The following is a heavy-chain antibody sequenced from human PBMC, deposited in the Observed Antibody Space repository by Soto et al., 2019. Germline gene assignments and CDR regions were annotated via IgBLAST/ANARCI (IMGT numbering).Heavy chain of an antibody. CDR3: ARDDYGAYNY. V-gene: IGHV1-3*04. J-gene: IGHJ4*02. CDR2: INTYNGNT. D-gene: IGHD4-17*01. Sequence: ASVKVSCKASGYTFTSYAMHWVRQAPGQRLEWMGWINTYNGNTEYEQKFQGRVTMTTDASTSTVYMELDSLRSDDTAVYYCARDDYGAYNYWGQGTLVTVSS. CDR1: GYTFTSYA.